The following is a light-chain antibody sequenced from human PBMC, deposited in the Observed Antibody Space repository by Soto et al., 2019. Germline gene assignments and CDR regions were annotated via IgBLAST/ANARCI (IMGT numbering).Light chain of an antibody. Sequence: EIVMTQSPATLSVSPGERATLSCRASQSVSRNLAWYQQKPGQAPRLLIYAASTRATGIPARFSGSGSGTEFTLTIRSLQSEDFAVYYCQQYNNSPYTFGQGTKLEIK. CDR2: AAS. CDR3: QQYNNSPYT. V-gene: IGKV3-15*01. J-gene: IGKJ2*01. CDR1: QSVSRN.